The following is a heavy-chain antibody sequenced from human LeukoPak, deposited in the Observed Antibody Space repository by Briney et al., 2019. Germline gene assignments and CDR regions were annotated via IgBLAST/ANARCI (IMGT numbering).Heavy chain of an antibody. CDR3: ARSSYSSSSSV. D-gene: IGHD6-6*01. Sequence: TGGSLRLSCAVSGFTFSGFWMCCSRQAPGKGLEWVASINSDGSEGYYADVVKGRFTISRDNAKNSLYLQINSLRAEDTAVYYCARSSYSSSSSVWGQGTMVTVSS. J-gene: IGHJ3*01. V-gene: IGHV3-7*03. CDR2: INSDGSEG. CDR1: GFTFSGFW.